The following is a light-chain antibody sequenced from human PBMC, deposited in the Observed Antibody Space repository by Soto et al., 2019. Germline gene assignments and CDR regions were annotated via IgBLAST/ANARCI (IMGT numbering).Light chain of an antibody. Sequence: EIVLTQSPGTLSLSPGERATLSCRASQSISSSYLAWYQQKPGQAPSLLIYAASSRATGIPDRFSGSGSGTDFTLTISRLEPEDLAVYYCQQYGSSSYTFGQVTQLEIK. J-gene: IGKJ2*01. V-gene: IGKV3-20*01. CDR2: AAS. CDR3: QQYGSSSYT. CDR1: QSISSSY.